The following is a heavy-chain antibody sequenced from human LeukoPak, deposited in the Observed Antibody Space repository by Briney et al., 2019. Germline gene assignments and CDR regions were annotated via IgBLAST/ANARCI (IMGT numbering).Heavy chain of an antibody. Sequence: SETLSLTCTVSGGSISSGDYYWSWIRQPPGKGLEWIGCIYYSGSTYYNPSLKSRVTISVDTSKNQFSLKLSSVTAADTAVYYCAREGYDRGFDPWGQGTLVTVSS. J-gene: IGHJ5*02. CDR2: IYYSGST. CDR1: GGSISSGDYY. D-gene: IGHD1-14*01. V-gene: IGHV4-30-4*08. CDR3: AREGYDRGFDP.